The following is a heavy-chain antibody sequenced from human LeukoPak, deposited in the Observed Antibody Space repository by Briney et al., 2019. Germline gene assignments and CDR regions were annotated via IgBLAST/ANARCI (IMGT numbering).Heavy chain of an antibody. Sequence: GGSLRLSCTASGFTFSTCAMHWVRQAPGKGLEYVAAISGNGDSTYYANSVKGRFTISRDNSKNTLYLQMGSLRPEDMAVYYCAREVYAGNWFDPWGQGTLVTVSS. D-gene: IGHD2-8*01. CDR1: GFTFSTCA. CDR2: ISGNGDST. V-gene: IGHV3-64*01. CDR3: AREVYAGNWFDP. J-gene: IGHJ5*02.